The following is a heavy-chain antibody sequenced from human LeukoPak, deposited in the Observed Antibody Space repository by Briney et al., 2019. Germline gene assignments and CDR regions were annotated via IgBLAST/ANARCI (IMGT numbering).Heavy chain of an antibody. CDR3: ARDSAVYYDSSGYSFDY. CDR1: GFTFNSYS. V-gene: IGHV3-21*01. J-gene: IGHJ4*02. CDR2: ISSSSSYI. Sequence: GGSLRLSCAASGFTFNSYSMNWVRQAPGKGLEWVSSISSSSSYIYYADSVKGRFTISRDNAKNSLYLQMNSLRAEDTAVYYCARDSAVYYDSSGYSFDYWGQGTLVTVSS. D-gene: IGHD3-22*01.